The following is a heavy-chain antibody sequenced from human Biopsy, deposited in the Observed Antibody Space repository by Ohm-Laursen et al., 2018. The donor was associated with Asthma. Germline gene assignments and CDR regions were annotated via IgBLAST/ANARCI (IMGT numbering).Heavy chain of an antibody. CDR3: VRDGTDDAFDI. CDR2: ISKDASTQ. D-gene: IGHD1-1*01. J-gene: IGHJ3*02. Sequence: SQRLSCAASGSSFSNFAIHWVRQAPGKGLEWVGVISKDASTQDYADSVKGRFTMARDNSKNTLDLQMNSLREEDTAVYYCVRDGTDDAFDIWGQGTVVSVSS. V-gene: IGHV3-30*01. CDR1: GSSFSNFA.